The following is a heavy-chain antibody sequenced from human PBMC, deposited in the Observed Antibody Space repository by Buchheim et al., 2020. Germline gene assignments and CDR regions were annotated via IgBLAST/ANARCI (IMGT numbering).Heavy chain of an antibody. CDR3: ARAKTNRGNSLDY. V-gene: IGHV3-30*04. CDR1: GFTFSTYA. Sequence: QVQLVESGGGVVQPGRSLRLSCEASGFTFSTYAMHWVRQAPGKGLEWVTVISDDGKHQFTADYVKGRFTISRDNSKNMMYLQMNSLRTEDTAIYYCARAKTNRGNSLDYWGQGTL. D-gene: IGHD4-23*01. J-gene: IGHJ4*02. CDR2: ISDDGKHQ.